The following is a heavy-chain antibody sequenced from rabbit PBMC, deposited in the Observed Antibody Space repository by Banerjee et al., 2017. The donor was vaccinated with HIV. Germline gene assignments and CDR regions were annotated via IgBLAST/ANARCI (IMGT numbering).Heavy chain of an antibody. CDR3: ARGAAGAPTAGIDGFNL. CDR1: GFDLSSYYY. V-gene: IGHV1S45*01. CDR2: IGTGGGST. J-gene: IGHJ4*01. D-gene: IGHD4-2*01. Sequence: QEQLEESGGDLVKPEGSLTLTCTASGFDLSSYYYMCWVRQAPGKGLEWIACIGTGGGSTWYASWVNGRFTIAKTSSTTVTLQMTSLTAADTATYFCARGAAGAPTAGIDGFNLWGPGTLVTVS.